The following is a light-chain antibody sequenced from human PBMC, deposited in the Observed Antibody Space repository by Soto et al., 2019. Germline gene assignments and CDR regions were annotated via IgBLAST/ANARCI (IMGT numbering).Light chain of an antibody. V-gene: IGKV2-30*01. Sequence: DVVMTQSPLSLPVTLGQPASISCRSSQSLVYSDGNTYLNWFQQRPGQSPRRLVYKVSNRDSGVPDRFGGSGSGADFTLKISRVEAEDVGVYSCMQGTHWPITFGQGTRLEIK. CDR2: KVS. CDR1: QSLVYSDGNTY. J-gene: IGKJ5*01. CDR3: MQGTHWPIT.